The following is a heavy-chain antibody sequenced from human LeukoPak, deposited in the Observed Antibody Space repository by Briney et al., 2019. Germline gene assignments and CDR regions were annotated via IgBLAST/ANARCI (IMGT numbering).Heavy chain of an antibody. CDR2: ISWHSGTI. V-gene: IGHV3-9*01. D-gene: IGHD6-13*01. J-gene: IGHJ6*03. CDR1: GFTFDDYA. Sequence: GGSLRLSCVASGFTFDDYAMHWVRQAPGKGLEWVSGISWHSGTIAYADSVKGRFTISRDNAKNSLYLQLNSLIAEDTALYFCTKYTSSYYLHYMDVWGKGTPVTVSS. CDR3: TKYTSSYYLHYMDV.